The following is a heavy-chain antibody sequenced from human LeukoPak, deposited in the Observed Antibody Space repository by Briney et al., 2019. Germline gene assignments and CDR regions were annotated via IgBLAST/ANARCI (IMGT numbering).Heavy chain of an antibody. J-gene: IGHJ5*02. CDR3: ASLRGDIVFDP. D-gene: IGHD2-15*01. CDR2: IIPIFGTA. Sequence: GSSVKVSCKASGGTFSSYAISWVRQAPGQGLEWMGGIIPIFGTANYAQEFQGRVTITTDESTSTAYMELSSLRSEDTAVYYCASLRGDIVFDPWGQGTLVTVSS. V-gene: IGHV1-69*05. CDR1: GGTFSSYA.